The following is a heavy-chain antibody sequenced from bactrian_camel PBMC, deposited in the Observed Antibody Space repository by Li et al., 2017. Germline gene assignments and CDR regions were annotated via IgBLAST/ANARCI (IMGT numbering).Heavy chain of an antibody. J-gene: IGHJ4*01. CDR3: AVYTPAFRGPGDYVCASGFQAGRKKD. V-gene: IGHV3S55*01. Sequence: HVQLVESGGGSVEAGGSLRLSCSASGITLARYSMAWFRQPPGKEREGIAGIEADGTVKYTDAVKGRFTISQDAAKNTVHLQMTQLRPEDTAMYYCAVYTPAFRGPGDYVCASGFQAGRKKDWGQGTQVTVS. CDR2: IEADGTV. CDR1: GITLARYS. D-gene: IGHD4*01.